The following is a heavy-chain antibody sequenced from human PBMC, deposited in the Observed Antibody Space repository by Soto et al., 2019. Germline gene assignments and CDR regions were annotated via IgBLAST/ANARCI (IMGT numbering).Heavy chain of an antibody. CDR3: ARVSQQGGRDYDILTGYPLYYYYYMDV. V-gene: IGHV1-3*01. D-gene: IGHD3-9*01. CDR2: INAGNGNT. CDR1: GYTFTSYA. Sequence: ASVKVSCKASGYTFTSYAMHWVRQAPGQRLEWMGWINAGNGNTKYSQKFQGRVTITRDTSASTAYMELSSLRSEDTAVYYCARVSQQGGRDYDILTGYPLYYYYYMDVWGKGTTVTVSS. J-gene: IGHJ6*03.